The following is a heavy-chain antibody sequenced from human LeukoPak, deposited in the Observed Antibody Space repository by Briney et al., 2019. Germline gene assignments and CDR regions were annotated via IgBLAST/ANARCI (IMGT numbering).Heavy chain of an antibody. V-gene: IGHV1-46*01. CDR3: ARGYSSSWLDY. D-gene: IGHD6-13*01. Sequence: ASVKVSCKASGYTFTNYYMHWVRQAPGQGLEWMGMINPSGGSTTYAQKFQGRVTMTRDTSTSTAYMELSSLRSEDMAVYYCARGYSSSWLDYWGQGTLVTVSS. CDR1: GYTFTNYY. J-gene: IGHJ4*02. CDR2: INPSGGST.